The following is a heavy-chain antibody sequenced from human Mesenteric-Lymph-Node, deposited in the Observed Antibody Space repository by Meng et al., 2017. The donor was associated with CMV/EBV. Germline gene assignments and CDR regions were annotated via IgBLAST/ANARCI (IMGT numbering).Heavy chain of an antibody. J-gene: IGHJ4*02. CDR2: ISGSGGST. CDR3: ARDQHCSSTSCYTPFDY. D-gene: IGHD2-2*02. CDR1: GFTFSSYA. Sequence: GESLKISCAASGFTFSSYAMSWVRQAPGKGLEWVSAISGSGGSTYYADSVKGRFTISRDNAKNSLYLQMNSLRAEDTAVYYCARDQHCSSTSCYTPFDYWGQGTLVTVSS. V-gene: IGHV3-23*01.